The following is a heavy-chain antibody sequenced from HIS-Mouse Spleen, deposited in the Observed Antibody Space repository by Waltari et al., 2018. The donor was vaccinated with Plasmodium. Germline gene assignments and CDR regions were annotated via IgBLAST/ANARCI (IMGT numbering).Heavy chain of an antibody. D-gene: IGHD6-13*01. V-gene: IGHV3-7*01. CDR3: ASSWYWYFDL. Sequence: EVQLVESGGGLVQPGGSLRPYWAASGFTFSSYWISWVREAPGKGLEWVANIKQDGSEKYYVDSVKGRFTISRDNAKNSLYLQMNSLRAEDTAVYYYASSWYWYFDLWGRGTLVTVSS. J-gene: IGHJ2*01. CDR2: IKQDGSEK. CDR1: GFTFSSYW.